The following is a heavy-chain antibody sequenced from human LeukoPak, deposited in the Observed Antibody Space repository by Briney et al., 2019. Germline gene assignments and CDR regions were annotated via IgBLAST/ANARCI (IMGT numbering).Heavy chain of an antibody. CDR3: ARHSVLYRYAFDY. CDR1: GGSISSSSYY. Sequence: SETLSLTCTVSGGSISSSSYYWGWIRQPPGKGLEWIVSIYYGGSALYNPSLKSRVTISVDTSKNQFSLSLSSVTAEDTAVYYCARHSVLYRYAFDYWGQGTLVTVSS. V-gene: IGHV4-39*01. D-gene: IGHD1-1*01. J-gene: IGHJ4*02. CDR2: IYYGGSA.